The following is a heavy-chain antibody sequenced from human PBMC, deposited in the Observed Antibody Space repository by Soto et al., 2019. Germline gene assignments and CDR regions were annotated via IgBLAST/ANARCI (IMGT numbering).Heavy chain of an antibody. J-gene: IGHJ4*02. CDR3: AREDYYSLDY. Sequence: SETLSLTCTVSGGSISSYYWSWIRQPPGKGLEWIGYIYYSGSTNYNPSLKSRVTISVDTSKNQFSLKLSSVTAADTAVYYCAREDYYSLDYWGQGTLVTVSS. CDR2: IYYSGST. CDR1: GGSISSYY. V-gene: IGHV4-59*01. D-gene: IGHD3-22*01.